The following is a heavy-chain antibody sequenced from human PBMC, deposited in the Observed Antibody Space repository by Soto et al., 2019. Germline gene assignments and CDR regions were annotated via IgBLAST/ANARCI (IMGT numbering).Heavy chain of an antibody. Sequence: EAQLVESGGGLVQPGRSLRLSCAGSGFIFDDFAIHWVRQAPGKGLEWVSGISWNSDSIGYADSVKGRFTISRDNAKNSLYLQMNRLRVEDTALYYCTKVGGLYDFWSGPLHFDLWGQGTLVTVSS. J-gene: IGHJ4*02. CDR1: GFIFDDFA. V-gene: IGHV3-9*01. D-gene: IGHD3-3*01. CDR2: ISWNSDSI. CDR3: TKVGGLYDFWSGPLHFDL.